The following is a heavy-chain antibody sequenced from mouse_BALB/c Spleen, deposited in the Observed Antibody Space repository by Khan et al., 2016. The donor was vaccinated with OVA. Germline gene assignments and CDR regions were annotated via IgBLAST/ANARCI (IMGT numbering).Heavy chain of an antibody. Sequence: VHVNQSGPELVKPGASVKISCKTSGYTFPEYTVHWVKQSLGKSLDWIGVINPKNGGTAYNQKFKGKATLTVDKSSSTAYMEFRSLTSEDSAVYYCARDAGRYWGQGTSVTVAS. CDR1: GYTFPEYT. CDR2: INPKNGGT. J-gene: IGHJ4*01. CDR3: ARDAGRY. D-gene: IGHD3-3*01. V-gene: IGHV1-18*01.